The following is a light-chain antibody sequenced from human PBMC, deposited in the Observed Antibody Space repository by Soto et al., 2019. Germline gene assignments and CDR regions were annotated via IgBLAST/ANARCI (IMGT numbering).Light chain of an antibody. CDR3: QQYGSSPGT. V-gene: IGKV3-20*01. CDR1: QSVSSSY. Sequence: EIVLTQSPGTLSLSPGERATLSCRASQSVSSSYLAWYQQKPGQAPRLLIYGASSRATGIPDRFSGSGSGTDXTXXISXXEPXXFAVYYCQQYGSSPGTFGQGTKVEIK. CDR2: GAS. J-gene: IGKJ1*01.